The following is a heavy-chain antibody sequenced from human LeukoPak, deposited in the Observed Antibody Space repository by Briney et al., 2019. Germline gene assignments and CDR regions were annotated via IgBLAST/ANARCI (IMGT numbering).Heavy chain of an antibody. V-gene: IGHV7-4-1*02. J-gene: IGHJ5*02. CDR3: ARDPENSYSSGTHFDP. D-gene: IGHD6-25*01. CDR1: GYTFTSYA. CDR2: INTNTGNP. Sequence: ASVKISCKASGYTFTSYAMNWVRQAPGQGLEWMGWINTNTGNPTYAQGFTGRFVFSLDTSVSTAYLQISSLKAEDTAVYYCARDPENSYSSGTHFDPWGQGTLVTVSS.